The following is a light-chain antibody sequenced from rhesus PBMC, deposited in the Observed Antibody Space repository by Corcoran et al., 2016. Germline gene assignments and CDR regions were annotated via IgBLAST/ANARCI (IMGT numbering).Light chain of an antibody. CDR3: QQESTWT. Sequence: EIVLTQSPATLALSSGERATLSCRASQSVVSYLAWSQQKPGQAPRLLIYGSSTRATVIPDRFSGRWSGTDFTLPIGRLEPGDVGVYYCQQESTWTFGQGTKVEIK. CDR1: QSVVSY. CDR2: GSS. V-gene: IGKV3-24*04. J-gene: IGKJ1*01.